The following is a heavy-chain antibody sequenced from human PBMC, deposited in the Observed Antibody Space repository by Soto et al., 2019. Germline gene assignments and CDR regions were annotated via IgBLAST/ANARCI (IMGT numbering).Heavy chain of an antibody. J-gene: IGHJ3*02. CDR2: MNPNSGNT. D-gene: IGHD5-12*01. V-gene: IGHV1-8*01. Sequence: ASVKVSCKASGYTFTSYDINWVRQATGQGLEWMGWMNPNSGNTGYAQKFQGRVTMTRNTSISTAYMELSSLRSEDTAVYYCARGGGSGYDFKDDAFDIWGQGTMVTVSS. CDR1: GYTFTSYD. CDR3: ARGGGSGYDFKDDAFDI.